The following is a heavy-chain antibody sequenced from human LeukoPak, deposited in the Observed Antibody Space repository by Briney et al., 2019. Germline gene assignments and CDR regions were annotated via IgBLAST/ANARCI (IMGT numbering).Heavy chain of an antibody. Sequence: SVKVSCKASGGTFSSYAISWVRHAPGQGLEWMGGIIPIFGTANYAQKFQGRVTITADESTSTAYMELSSLRSEDTAVYYCARDSPGPYCSGGSCYPLEYFQHWGQGTLVTVSS. V-gene: IGHV1-69*13. CDR3: ARDSPGPYCSGGSCYPLEYFQH. J-gene: IGHJ1*01. CDR2: IIPIFGTA. CDR1: GGTFSSYA. D-gene: IGHD2-15*01.